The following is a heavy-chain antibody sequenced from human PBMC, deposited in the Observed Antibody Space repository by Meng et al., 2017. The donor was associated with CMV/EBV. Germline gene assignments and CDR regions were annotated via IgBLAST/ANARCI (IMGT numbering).Heavy chain of an antibody. CDR2: LGGAGGIT. CDR3: AKDPIAHAGSYFDS. V-gene: IGHV3-23*01. Sequence: GGSLRLSCVVSGFTLKTQMMTWVRQAPGKGLEWVAGLGGAGGITLYADSVKGRFTISRDKSKHTLYLEMNSLRADDTALYFCAKDPIAHAGSYFDSWGQGTLVTVSS. CDR1: GFTLKTQM. J-gene: IGHJ4*02. D-gene: IGHD2-15*01.